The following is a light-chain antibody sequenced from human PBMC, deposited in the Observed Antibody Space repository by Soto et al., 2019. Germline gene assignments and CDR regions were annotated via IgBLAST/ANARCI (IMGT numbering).Light chain of an antibody. CDR1: QTISGW. CDR2: DVS. CDR3: QQYNTFWT. Sequence: DIQMTQSPSTLSAAVGDRVTITSRASQTISGWLAWYQQKPGKAPKLLIYDVSSLETGVPSRFSGSGYGTEFTLTISSLQPDDFATYYCQQYNTFWTFGQGTKVDIK. V-gene: IGKV1-5*01. J-gene: IGKJ1*01.